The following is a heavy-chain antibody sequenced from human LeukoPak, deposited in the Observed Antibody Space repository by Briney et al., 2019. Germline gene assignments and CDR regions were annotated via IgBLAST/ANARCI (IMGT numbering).Heavy chain of an antibody. CDR2: IYSGDSET. CDR3: ARPRYSSGWDLLDY. V-gene: IGHV5-51*01. Sequence: GESLKISCKGSGYSFTSYWIGWGRQMPGKGLEWMGSIYSGDSETRYIHSFQGQVTISADKSISTAYLQWSSLKASDTAMYYCARPRYSSGWDLLDYWGQGTLVTVSS. J-gene: IGHJ4*02. CDR1: GYSFTSYW. D-gene: IGHD6-19*01.